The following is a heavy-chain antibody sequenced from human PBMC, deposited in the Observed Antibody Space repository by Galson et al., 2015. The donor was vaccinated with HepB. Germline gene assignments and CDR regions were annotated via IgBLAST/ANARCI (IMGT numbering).Heavy chain of an antibody. CDR3: ARDGIVVVPAAIVSRFCMDV. CDR1: GDSVSSTSAA. V-gene: IGHV6-1*01. D-gene: IGHD2-2*01. Sequence: CAISGDSVSSTSAAWNWIRQSPSRGLEWLGRTYYRSKWYNDYAVSVKSRITINPDTSKNQFSLQLNSVTPEDTAVYYCARDGIVVVPAAIVSRFCMDVWGQGTTVTVSS. J-gene: IGHJ6*02. CDR2: TYYRSKWYN.